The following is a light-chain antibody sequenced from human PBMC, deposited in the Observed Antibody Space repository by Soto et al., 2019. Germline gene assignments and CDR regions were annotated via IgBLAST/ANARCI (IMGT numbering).Light chain of an antibody. J-gene: IGLJ1*01. CDR1: SSDVGGYNY. Sequence: QSALTQPASVSGSPGQSITISCTGTSSDVGGYNYVSWYQQHPGKAPKLMIYDVSHWPSGVSNRFSGSKSGNTASLTISGLQAEDEADYYGSSYTRSSTLLYVFGTGTKVTDL. V-gene: IGLV2-14*01. CDR2: DVS. CDR3: SSYTRSSTLLYV.